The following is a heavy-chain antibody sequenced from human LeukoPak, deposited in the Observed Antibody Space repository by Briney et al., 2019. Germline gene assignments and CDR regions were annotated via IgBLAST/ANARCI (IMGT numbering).Heavy chain of an antibody. CDR3: EGSGNYNAAFDI. V-gene: IGHV4-39*07. CDR1: GDASSRSRYY. Sequence: SETLSLTCTVSGDASSRSRYYWGWIRQSPGKGLEWIGSIDYSGNTDYNPSPKSRVSLSVDTSKKQFSLKLNSVTAADTAVYYCEGSGNYNAAFDIWGQGTMVTVCS. D-gene: IGHD3-10*01. CDR2: IDYSGNT. J-gene: IGHJ3*02.